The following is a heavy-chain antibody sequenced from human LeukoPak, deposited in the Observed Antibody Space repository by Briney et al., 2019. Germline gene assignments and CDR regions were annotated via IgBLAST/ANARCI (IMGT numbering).Heavy chain of an antibody. CDR2: IYYIGST. J-gene: IGHJ6*02. D-gene: IGHD3-10*01. CDR1: GGSISSGDYY. V-gene: IGHV4-30-4*01. Sequence: SQTLSLTCTVSGGSISSGDYYWSWIRQPPGKGLEWIGYIYYIGSTYYNPSLKSRVTISVDTSKNQFSLKLSSVTAADTAAYYCAGGYGSGPKSGMDVWGQGTTVTVSS. CDR3: AGGYGSGPKSGMDV.